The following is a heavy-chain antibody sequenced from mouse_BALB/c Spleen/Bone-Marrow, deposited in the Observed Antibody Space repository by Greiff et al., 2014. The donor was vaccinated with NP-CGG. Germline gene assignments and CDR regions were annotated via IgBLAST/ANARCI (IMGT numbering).Heavy chain of an antibody. CDR2: IWAGGAT. CDR3: TREREGDGYYDFDY. D-gene: IGHD2-3*01. Sequence: VQLQESGPGLVAPSQSLTITCTVSGFSLASYGIHWVHQPPGKGLEWLGVIWAGGATNYNSALMSRLSISKDNSKSQVFLKMSSLQIDDTAMFYRTREREGDGYYDFDYWGQGTIFTVSS. CDR1: GFSLASYG. V-gene: IGHV2-9*02. J-gene: IGHJ2*01.